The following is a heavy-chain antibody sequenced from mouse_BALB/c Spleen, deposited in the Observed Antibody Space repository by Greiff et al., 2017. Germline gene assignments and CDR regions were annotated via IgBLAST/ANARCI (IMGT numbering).Heavy chain of an antibody. J-gene: IGHJ4*01. CDR3: ARGGAYYRNDGAMDY. V-gene: IGHV14-3*02. D-gene: IGHD2-14*01. CDR1: GFNIKDPY. Sequence: VQLQQSGAELVKPGASVKLSCTASGFNIKDPYMHWVKQRPEQGLEWIGRLDPANGNTKYDPKFQGKATITADTSSNTAYLQLSSLTSEDTAVYYCARGGAYYRNDGAMDYWGQGTSVTVSS. CDR2: LDPANGNT.